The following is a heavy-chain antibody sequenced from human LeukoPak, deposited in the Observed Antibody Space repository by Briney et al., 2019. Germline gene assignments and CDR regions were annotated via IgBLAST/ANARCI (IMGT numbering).Heavy chain of an antibody. V-gene: IGHV3-48*02. CDR3: ARGTTIEWELLYYFDY. J-gene: IGHJ4*02. CDR2: ISSSSSTI. CDR1: GFTFSSYS. D-gene: IGHD1-26*01. Sequence: GGSLRLSCAASGFTFSSYSMNWVRQAPGKGLECVSYISSSSSTIYYADSVKGRFTISRDNAKNSLYLQMNSLRDEDTAVYYCARGTTIEWELLYYFDYWGQGTLVTVSS.